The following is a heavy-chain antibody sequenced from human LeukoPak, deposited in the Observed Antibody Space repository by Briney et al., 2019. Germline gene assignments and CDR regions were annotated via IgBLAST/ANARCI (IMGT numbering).Heavy chain of an antibody. V-gene: IGHV4-59*12. J-gene: IGHJ6*04. Sequence: PSETLSLTCTVSGASISTYYWSWIRQPPGKGLEWIGYIYDSGRAKYNPSLKSRVTISLDTSKNQFSLKMSSVTAADTAVYYCAREDIVVVPAAIDVWGKGTTVTISS. CDR1: GASISTYY. CDR3: AREDIVVVPAAIDV. CDR2: IYDSGRA. D-gene: IGHD2-2*01.